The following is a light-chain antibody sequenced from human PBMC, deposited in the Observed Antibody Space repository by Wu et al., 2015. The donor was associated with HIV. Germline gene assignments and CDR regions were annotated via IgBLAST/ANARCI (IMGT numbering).Light chain of an antibody. V-gene: IGKV3-15*01. J-gene: IGKJ1*01. Sequence: EIVMTQSPATLSVSPGERVTLSCRASQSVRNNLAWHQQKPGQAPRLLISGASIRATGVPARFGGSGSGTEFTLTISSMQSEDFAVYYCHLVWCSVWTFGQGTKVEIK. CDR3: HLVWCSVWT. CDR2: GAS. CDR1: QSVRNN.